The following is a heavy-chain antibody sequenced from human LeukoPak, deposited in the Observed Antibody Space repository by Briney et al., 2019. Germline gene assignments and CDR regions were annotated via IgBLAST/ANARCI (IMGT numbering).Heavy chain of an antibody. CDR2: MNPSSGNT. V-gene: IGHV1-8*03. D-gene: IGHD5-12*01. CDR3: VREDGGYGFDY. Sequence: ASVKVSCKASGGTFSSYAISWVRQATGQGLEWMGWMNPSSGNTGYAQKFQGRVTITRNTSISTAYMELSSLRSEDTAVYYCVREDGGYGFDYWGQGTLVTVSS. CDR1: GGTFSSYA. J-gene: IGHJ4*02.